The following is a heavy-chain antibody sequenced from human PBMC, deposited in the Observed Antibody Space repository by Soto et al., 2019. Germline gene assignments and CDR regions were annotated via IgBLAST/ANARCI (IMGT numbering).Heavy chain of an antibody. D-gene: IGHD2-15*01. V-gene: IGHV5-51*01. CDR1: GERVTKYW. J-gene: IGHJ3*01. CDR3: VRHVPLEGGAFDV. CDR2: IYPGGSET. Sequence: GAAQPSSCEGCGERVTKYWIGWVRQMPGKGLEWMGVIYPGGSETRYSPSFQGQVTMSANRSTSTAYLQWSSLKASDTAMYCCVRHVPLEGGAFDVWGQGTMVTVSS.